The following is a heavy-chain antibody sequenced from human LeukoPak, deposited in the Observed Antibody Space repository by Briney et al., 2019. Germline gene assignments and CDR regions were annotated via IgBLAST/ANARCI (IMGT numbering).Heavy chain of an antibody. CDR2: IIPILGIA. D-gene: IGHD4-11*01. Sequence: ASVKVSCKASGGTFSSYAISWVRQAPGQGLEWMGRIIPILGIANYAQKFQGRVTITADKSTSTAYMELSSLRSEDTAVYYCARVGPTAIGYYYYGMDVWGQGTTVTVSS. J-gene: IGHJ6*02. CDR1: GGTFSSYA. V-gene: IGHV1-69*04. CDR3: ARVGPTAIGYYYYGMDV.